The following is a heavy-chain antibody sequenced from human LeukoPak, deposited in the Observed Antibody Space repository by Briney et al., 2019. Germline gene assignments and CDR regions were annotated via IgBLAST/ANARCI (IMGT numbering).Heavy chain of an antibody. V-gene: IGHV3-11*01. D-gene: IGHD3-9*01. J-gene: IGHJ4*02. Sequence: GGSLRLSCAASRFTFSDYYMSWVRQAPGKGLEWVSYISGSSDTVHYADSVKGRFIISRDNAKNSLYLQMNSLRAEDTAVYYCARDLTHYDVLAPSGYWGQGTLVTVSS. CDR1: RFTFSDYY. CDR2: ISGSSDTV. CDR3: ARDLTHYDVLAPSGY.